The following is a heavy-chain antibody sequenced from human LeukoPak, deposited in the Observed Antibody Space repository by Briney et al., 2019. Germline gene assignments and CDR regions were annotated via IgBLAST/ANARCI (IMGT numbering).Heavy chain of an antibody. Sequence: GASVKVSCKASGGTFSSYAISWVRQAPGQGLEWMGRIIPILGIANYAQKFQGRVTITADKSTSTAYMELSSLRSEDTAVYYCAREKGDHYYGSGSHQHYYGMDVWSQGTTVTVSS. CDR1: GGTFSSYA. CDR3: AREKGDHYYGSGSHQHYYGMDV. V-gene: IGHV1-69*04. J-gene: IGHJ6*02. CDR2: IIPILGIA. D-gene: IGHD3-10*01.